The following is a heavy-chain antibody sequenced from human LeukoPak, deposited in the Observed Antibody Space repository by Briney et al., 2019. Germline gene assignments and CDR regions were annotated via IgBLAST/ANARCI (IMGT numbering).Heavy chain of an antibody. J-gene: IGHJ5*02. CDR1: GGTFSSYA. Sequence: SVKVSCKASGGTFSSYAISWVRQAPGQGLEWMGRIIPILGIANYAQKFQGRVTITADKSTSTAYMELSSLRSEDTAVYYCASLPGGDYEGNWFDPWGQGTLVTVSS. D-gene: IGHD4-17*01. CDR2: IIPILGIA. CDR3: ASLPGGDYEGNWFDP. V-gene: IGHV1-69*04.